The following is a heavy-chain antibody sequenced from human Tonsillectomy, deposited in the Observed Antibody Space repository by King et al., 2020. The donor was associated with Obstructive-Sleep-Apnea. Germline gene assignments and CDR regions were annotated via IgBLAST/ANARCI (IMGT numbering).Heavy chain of an antibody. CDR1: GGSISRTSYY. D-gene: IGHD2-15*01. V-gene: IGHV4-39*07. Sequence: QLQESGPGLVKPSETLSLTCTVSGGSISRTSYYWGWIRQPPGKGLEWIGSMYYSGSTYYNPSLKSRVTISVDTSKNQFSLKVNSVTAADTAVYYCAGGTDIVVLLTGTFDGFDIWGQGTMVTVSS. CDR3: AGGTDIVVLLTGTFDGFDI. J-gene: IGHJ3*02. CDR2: MYYSGST.